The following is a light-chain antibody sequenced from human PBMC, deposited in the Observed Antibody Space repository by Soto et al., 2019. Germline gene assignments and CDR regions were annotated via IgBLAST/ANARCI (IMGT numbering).Light chain of an antibody. V-gene: IGKV2-28*01. CDR2: LGS. J-gene: IGKJ2*01. CDR3: GQLIHTPYT. CDR1: QSLLHSNGYKY. Sequence: DIVVTQSPLSLPVTPGEPASISCRSSQSLLHSNGYKYLNWYLQKPGQSPQLLIYLGSNRASGVPDRFTGSASGTDFTLKISRVEAEDVGIYYCGQLIHTPYTFGQGTKLDIK.